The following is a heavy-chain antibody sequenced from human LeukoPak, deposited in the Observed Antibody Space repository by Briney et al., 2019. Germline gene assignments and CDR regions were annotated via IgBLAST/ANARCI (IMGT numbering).Heavy chain of an antibody. D-gene: IGHD3-10*01. J-gene: IGHJ4*02. CDR2: IYYSGST. CDR1: GYSISSGYY. V-gene: IGHV4-38-2*02. CDR3: ARMRGAMVDY. Sequence: SETLSLTCTVSGYSISSGYYWGWIRQPPGKGLEWIRSIYYSGSTYYNPSLKSRVTISVDTSKNQFSLKLSSVTAADTAVYYCARMRGAMVDYWGQGTLVTVSS.